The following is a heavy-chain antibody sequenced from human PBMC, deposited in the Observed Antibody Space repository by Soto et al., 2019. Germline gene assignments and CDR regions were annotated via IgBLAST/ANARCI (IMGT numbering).Heavy chain of an antibody. CDR1: GFTFSSYA. Sequence: GGSLRLSCAASGFTFSSYAMHWVRQAPGKGLEWVAVISYDGSNKYYADSVKGRFTISRDNSKNTPYLQMNSLRAEDTAVYYCAREKNPIAAAGSSNDYWGQGTLVTVS. CDR2: ISYDGSNK. V-gene: IGHV3-30-3*01. J-gene: IGHJ4*02. D-gene: IGHD6-13*01. CDR3: AREKNPIAAAGSSNDY.